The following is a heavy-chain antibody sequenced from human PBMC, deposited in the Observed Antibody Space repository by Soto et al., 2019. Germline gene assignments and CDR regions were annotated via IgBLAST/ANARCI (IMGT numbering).Heavy chain of an antibody. CDR3: AKAPNLVTHWFDP. D-gene: IGHD3-9*01. CDR1: GFTFDDFA. J-gene: IGHJ5*02. CDR2: INWNSGSL. V-gene: IGHV3-9*01. Sequence: EVQLVESGGGLVQPGRSLRLSCAVSGFTFDDFAVHWVRQAPGQGLEWVSGINWNSGSLAYADSVKGRFTISRDNAKNSLYLHLNSLRAEDTAFYYCAKAPNLVTHWFDPWGQGTRVTVSS.